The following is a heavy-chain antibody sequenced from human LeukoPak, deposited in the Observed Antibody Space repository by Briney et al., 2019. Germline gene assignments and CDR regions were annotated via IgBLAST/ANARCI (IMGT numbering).Heavy chain of an antibody. D-gene: IGHD1-26*01. CDR2: VHLNGAT. CDR3: TRESGAFSPFGF. CDR1: GGSITTTNW. J-gene: IGHJ4*02. V-gene: IGHV4-4*02. Sequence: SETLSLTCAVSGGSITTTNWWSWVQQPPGKGLEWIEEVHLNGATNYNPSLESRFSMSIDKSNNHLSLEVTSVTAADTAMYYCTRESGAFSPFGFWGQGTLVTVSS.